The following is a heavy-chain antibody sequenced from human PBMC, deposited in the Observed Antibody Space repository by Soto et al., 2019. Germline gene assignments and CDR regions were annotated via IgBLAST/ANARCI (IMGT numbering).Heavy chain of an antibody. CDR1: GGTFSSYA. CDR3: ARVPNIVVVVAATPAWFDP. J-gene: IGHJ5*02. Sequence: QVQLVQSGAEVKKPGSSVKVSCKASGGTFSSYAISWVRQAPGQGLTWMGGIIPIFGTANYAQKFQGRVTITADESTSTAYMELISLRSEDTAVYYCARVPNIVVVVAATPAWFDPWGQGTLVTVSS. V-gene: IGHV1-69*01. D-gene: IGHD2-15*01. CDR2: IIPIFGTA.